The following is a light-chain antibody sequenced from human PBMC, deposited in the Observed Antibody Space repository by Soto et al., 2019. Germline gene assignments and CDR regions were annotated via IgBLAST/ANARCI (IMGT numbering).Light chain of an antibody. J-gene: IGLJ1*01. CDR1: ISDVGGYPY. CDR2: EVS. Sequence: QAPLGQPASVTESPGQSNTISCTGTISDVGGYPYVSWYQQHPGKAPKLMIYEVSNRPSGVSNRFSGYKSGNTASLTISGLQAEVEADYYCSSYTTTSPFVFGAGTTVTV. V-gene: IGLV2-14*01. CDR3: SSYTTTSPFV.